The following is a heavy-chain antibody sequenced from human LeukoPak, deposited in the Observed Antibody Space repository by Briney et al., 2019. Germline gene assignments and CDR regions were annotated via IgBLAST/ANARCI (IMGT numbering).Heavy chain of an antibody. CDR2: ISSSGSTI. D-gene: IGHD3-16*01. V-gene: IGHV3-48*03. CDR1: GFTFSSYE. J-gene: IGHJ3*02. Sequence: GGSLRLSCAASGFTFSSYETNWVRQAPGKGLGVSYISSSGSTIYYADSVKGRFTISRDNAKNSLYLQMNSLRAEDTAVYYCARDTYDYVWGSPDAFDIWGQGTMVTVSS. CDR3: ARDTYDYVWGSPDAFDI.